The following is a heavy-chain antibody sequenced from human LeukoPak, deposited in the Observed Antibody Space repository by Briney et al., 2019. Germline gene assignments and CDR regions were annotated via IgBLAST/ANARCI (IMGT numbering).Heavy chain of an antibody. CDR1: GGSISSYY. J-gene: IGHJ5*02. Sequence: SETLSLTCTVSGGSISSYYWSWIRQPAGKGLEWIGRIYISGSTNYNPSLKSRVALSVDPSKNQFSLRMTSLTAADTALYYCVGDTEAGNWFDPWGPGTLVTVSS. D-gene: IGHD1-14*01. CDR2: IYISGST. V-gene: IGHV4-4*07. CDR3: VGDTEAGNWFDP.